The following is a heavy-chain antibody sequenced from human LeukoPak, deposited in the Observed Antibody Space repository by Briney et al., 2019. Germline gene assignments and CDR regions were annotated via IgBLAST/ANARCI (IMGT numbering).Heavy chain of an antibody. CDR1: GYTFISYG. CDR3: ARDASGCGSDCYSDY. CDR2: ISVYNGNT. Sequence: ASVKVSCKSTGYTFISYGISWVRPAPGQGPECMGWISVYNGNTHYAQKFQGRVSMTTDTSTSTAYLELRSLKSEDTAIYYCARDASGCGSDCYSDYWGQGTPVIVSS. D-gene: IGHD2-21*01. J-gene: IGHJ4*02. V-gene: IGHV1-18*01.